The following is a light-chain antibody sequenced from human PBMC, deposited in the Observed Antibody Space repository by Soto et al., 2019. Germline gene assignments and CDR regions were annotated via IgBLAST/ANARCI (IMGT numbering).Light chain of an antibody. CDR2: KVS. J-gene: IGKJ2*01. V-gene: IGKV2-30*02. Sequence: DIVMTQSPLSLPVTLGQPASISCRSSQSLVLSDGNTYLNWFQQRPGQSPRRLIYKVSNRESGVPDRFSGSGSATDFTLKISRVEAEDVGVYFCVQATQWPYTFGQGTKVDIK. CDR1: QSLVLSDGNTY. CDR3: VQATQWPYT.